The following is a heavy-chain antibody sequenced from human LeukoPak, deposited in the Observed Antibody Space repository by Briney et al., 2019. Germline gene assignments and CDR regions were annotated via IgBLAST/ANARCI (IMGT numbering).Heavy chain of an antibody. Sequence: GSLKLSCAASGFPLRNCAMTWVRPAPGKGLEWVSGIDTKGTRTYYADSVKGRFTISRDNSKNTLFLQMNSLRAEDTAVYYCVKEVVATIPPLWGQGTLVTVSS. J-gene: IGHJ4*02. CDR3: VKEVVATIPPL. CDR2: IDTKGTRT. V-gene: IGHV3-23*01. CDR1: GFPLRNCA. D-gene: IGHD5-12*01.